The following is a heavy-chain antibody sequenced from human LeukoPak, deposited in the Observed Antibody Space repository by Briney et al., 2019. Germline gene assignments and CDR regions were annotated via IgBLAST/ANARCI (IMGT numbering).Heavy chain of an antibody. J-gene: IGHJ4*02. CDR3: VSFYETY. V-gene: IGHV3-74*01. D-gene: IGHD2-2*01. CDR1: GNYW. CDR2: INSDGSWT. Sequence: GGSLRLSCAASGNYWMHWVRQAPGKGLVWVSHINSDGSWTSYADSVKGRFTISKDNAKNTVYLQMNNLRAEGTAVYYCVSFYETYWGRGTLVTVSS.